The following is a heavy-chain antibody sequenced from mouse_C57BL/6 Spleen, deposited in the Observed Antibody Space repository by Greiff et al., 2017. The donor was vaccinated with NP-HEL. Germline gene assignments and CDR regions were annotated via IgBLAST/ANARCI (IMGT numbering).Heavy chain of an antibody. CDR2: IYPSDSET. D-gene: IGHD2-4*01. V-gene: IGHV1-61*01. J-gene: IGHJ3*01. CDR3: ARRDYEWFAY. CDR1: GYAFSSSW. Sequence: VQLQQSGPELVKPGASVKISCKASGYAFSSSWMNWVKQRPGQGLEWIGNIYPSDSETHYNQKFKDKATLTVDKSSSTAYMQLSSLTSEDSAVYYCARRDYEWFAYWGQGTLVTVSA.